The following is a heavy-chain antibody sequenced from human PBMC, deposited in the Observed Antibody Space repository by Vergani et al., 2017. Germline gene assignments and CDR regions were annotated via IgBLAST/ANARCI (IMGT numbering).Heavy chain of an antibody. CDR3: ARDLAAATPRTDDDAFDI. CDR2: ISAYNGNT. Sequence: QVQLVQSGAEVKKPGASVKVSCKASGYTFTSYGISWVRQAPGQGLEWMGWISAYNGNTNYAQKLQGRVTMTTDTSTSTAYMELRSLRSDDTAVYYCARDLAAATPRTDDDAFDIWGQGTMVTVSS. D-gene: IGHD6-13*01. CDR1: GYTFTSYG. J-gene: IGHJ3*02. V-gene: IGHV1-18*01.